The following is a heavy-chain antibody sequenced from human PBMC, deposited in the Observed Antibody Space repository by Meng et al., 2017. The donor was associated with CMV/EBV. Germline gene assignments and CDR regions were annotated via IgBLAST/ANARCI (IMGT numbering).Heavy chain of an antibody. J-gene: IGHJ4*02. Sequence: SETLSLTCTVSGGSISSSSYYWGWIRQPPGKGLEWIGSIYYSGSTYYNPSLKSRVTISVDTSKNQFSLKLSSVTAADTAVYYCARDLDSKEQLVYFDHWGQGTLVTVSS. D-gene: IGHD6-6*01. V-gene: IGHV4-39*07. CDR3: ARDLDSKEQLVYFDH. CDR1: GGSISSSSYY. CDR2: IYYSGST.